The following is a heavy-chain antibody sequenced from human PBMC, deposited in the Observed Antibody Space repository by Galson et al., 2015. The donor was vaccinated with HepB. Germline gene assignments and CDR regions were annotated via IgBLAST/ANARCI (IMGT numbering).Heavy chain of an antibody. CDR1: GYTFIGYH. V-gene: IGHV1-2*06. CDR3: ARDLDYGGVYGSTWYFDY. Sequence: SVKVSCKASGYTFIGYHIHWVRQAPGQGLEWMGHVDPNNGVTNYAQKFNGRVTVGRDTSINTVYMEMNSLISDDTAVYYCARDLDYGGVYGSTWYFDYWGQGTLVTVSS. D-gene: IGHD4-23*01. J-gene: IGHJ4*02. CDR2: VDPNNGVT.